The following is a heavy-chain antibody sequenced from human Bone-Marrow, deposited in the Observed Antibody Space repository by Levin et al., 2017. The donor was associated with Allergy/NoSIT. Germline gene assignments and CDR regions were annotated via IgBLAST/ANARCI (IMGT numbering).Heavy chain of an antibody. J-gene: IGHJ4*02. CDR3: ARHLFGSSTSCFYH. V-gene: IGHV4-39*01. D-gene: IGHD2-2*01. CDR2: VFYNGNT. Sequence: PSETLTLTCSVSGASIGSPIRGSIYYWGWIRQSPGKGLEWLGSVFYNGNTYYNPSLRGRVSLSVDTSKNQFSLTLRSVTAADTAVYYCARHLFGSSTSCFYHWGQGTVVTVSA. CDR1: GASIGSPIRGSIYY.